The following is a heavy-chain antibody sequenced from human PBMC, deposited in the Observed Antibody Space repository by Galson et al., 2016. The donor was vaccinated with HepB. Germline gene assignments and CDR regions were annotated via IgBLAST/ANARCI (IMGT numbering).Heavy chain of an antibody. Sequence: SLRLSCAASGFTFSDYGMHWVRQAPGKGLEWVAIISYDGSDRYYTDSVRGRFPISRDNSKNTLYLQMNSLRTEDTAVYYCAKEGPHWGSPGAFDIWGQGTMVTVSS. D-gene: IGHD7-27*01. CDR3: AKEGPHWGSPGAFDI. J-gene: IGHJ3*02. CDR1: GFTFSDYG. V-gene: IGHV3-30*18. CDR2: ISYDGSDR.